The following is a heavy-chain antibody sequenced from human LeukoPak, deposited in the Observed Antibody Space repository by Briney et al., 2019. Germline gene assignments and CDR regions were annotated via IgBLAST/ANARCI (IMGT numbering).Heavy chain of an antibody. CDR1: GFTFSSYG. D-gene: IGHD2-15*01. J-gene: IGHJ6*03. Sequence: PGGSLRLSCAASGFTFSSYGMSWVRQAPGRGRGWVSSISGSGGHTYYADSVKGRFTISRDSSKNTLFLQMSSLRAEDTAIYYCAKDCLSGSGGTCYSPKGYYYYMDVWGKGTTVTVSS. CDR3: AKDCLSGSGGTCYSPKGYYYYMDV. V-gene: IGHV3-23*01. CDR2: ISGSGGHT.